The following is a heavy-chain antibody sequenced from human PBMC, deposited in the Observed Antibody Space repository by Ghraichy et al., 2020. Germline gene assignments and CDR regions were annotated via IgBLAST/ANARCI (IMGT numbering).Heavy chain of an antibody. D-gene: IGHD3-22*01. Sequence: GGSLRLSCAASGFIFSNYGMSWVRQSPGKGPEWVSAISGSGSTTHYADSVKGRFTISRDNSKNTLYLQMNSLRAEDTAVYYCAKWDSDWGRSVYLDSWGQGTLVTVSS. CDR3: AKWDSDWGRSVYLDS. V-gene: IGHV3-23*01. CDR1: GFIFSNYG. CDR2: ISGSGSTT. J-gene: IGHJ4*02.